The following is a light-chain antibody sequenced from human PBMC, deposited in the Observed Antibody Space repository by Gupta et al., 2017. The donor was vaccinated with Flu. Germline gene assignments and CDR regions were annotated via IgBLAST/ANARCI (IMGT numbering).Light chain of an antibody. CDR1: SNYS. CDR3: QTWGARAHYV. V-gene: IGLV4-69*02. CDR2: LESDGSH. J-gene: IGLJ1*01. Sequence: SNYSSAWHQQQPEKRPRFVMKLESDGSHTKRDGVPDRFSGSSSGAERYLTISSLQSEDEADYYCQTWGARAHYVFGAGTRVTVL.